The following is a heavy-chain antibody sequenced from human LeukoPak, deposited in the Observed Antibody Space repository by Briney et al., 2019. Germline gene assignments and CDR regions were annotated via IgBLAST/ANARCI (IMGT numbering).Heavy chain of an antibody. CDR2: IRYDGSNK. Sequence: GGSLRLSCAASGFTFSSYGMHWVRQAPGKGLEWVAFIRYDGSNKYYADSVKGRFTISRDNSKNTLYLQMNSLRAEDTAVYYCAKEHSGRDRPFVYWGQGTLVTVSS. J-gene: IGHJ4*02. D-gene: IGHD1-26*01. CDR3: AKEHSGRDRPFVY. CDR1: GFTFSSYG. V-gene: IGHV3-30*02.